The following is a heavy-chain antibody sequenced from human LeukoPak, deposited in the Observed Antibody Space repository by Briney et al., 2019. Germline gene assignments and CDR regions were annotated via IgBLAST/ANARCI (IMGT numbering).Heavy chain of an antibody. CDR3: ARDRGGYNSPFDS. CDR2: IYYSGNT. CDR1: GGSISSDY. V-gene: IGHV4-59*01. J-gene: IGHJ4*02. D-gene: IGHD5-24*01. Sequence: SETLSPTCTVSGGSISSDYWSWIRQPPGKGLEWIGYIYYSGNTNYNPSLKSRVTISVDTSKNQFSLKLSSVTAADTAVYYCARDRGGYNSPFDSWGQGTLVTVSS.